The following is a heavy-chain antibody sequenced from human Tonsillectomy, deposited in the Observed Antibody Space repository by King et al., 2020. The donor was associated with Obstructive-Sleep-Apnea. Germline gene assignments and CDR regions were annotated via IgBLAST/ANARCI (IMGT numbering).Heavy chain of an antibody. Sequence: QLQESGPGLVKPSGTLSLTCAVSCGSVSSHNWWSWVRQPPGKGLEWIGEIHPTGSTDYNPSLNSRVSISVDKSKNQVSLKLFVVTAADTAAYYCAKTPYGDYIDYWGQGTLVTVSS. CDR1: CGSVSSHNW. J-gene: IGHJ4*02. V-gene: IGHV4-4*02. CDR3: AKTPYGDYIDY. D-gene: IGHD4-17*01. CDR2: IHPTGST.